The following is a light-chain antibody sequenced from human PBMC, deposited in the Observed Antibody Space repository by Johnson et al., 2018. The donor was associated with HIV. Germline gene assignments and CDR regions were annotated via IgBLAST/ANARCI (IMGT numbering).Light chain of an antibody. J-gene: IGLJ1*01. CDR3: GTWDSSLSAGFYV. CDR2: ENN. Sequence: QSVLTQPPSVSAAPGQKVTISCSGSSSNIGNNYVSWYRHLPGTAPKLLIYENNKRPSGIPDRFSGSKSGTSASLDITGLQTGDEADYYCGTWDSSLSAGFYVFVTGTKVTVL. V-gene: IGLV1-51*02. CDR1: SSNIGNNY.